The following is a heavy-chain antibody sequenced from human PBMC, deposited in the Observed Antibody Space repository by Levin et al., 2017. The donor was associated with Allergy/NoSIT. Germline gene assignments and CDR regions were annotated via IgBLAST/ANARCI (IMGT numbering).Heavy chain of an antibody. D-gene: IGHD5-18*01. J-gene: IGHJ5*02. V-gene: IGHV4-39*01. CDR3: ASTKCGNSYGYTVDIFQCWFDP. CDR1: GDSISDSSFY. CDR2: IYYSGRT. Sequence: PSETLSLTCSVSGDSISDSSFYWGWIRQPPGKGLEWIGSIYYSGRTYYNPSLKSRVTISVDTSKNQFSLKLSSVTAADTAVYYCASTKCGNSYGYTVDIFQCWFDPWGQGTLVTVSS.